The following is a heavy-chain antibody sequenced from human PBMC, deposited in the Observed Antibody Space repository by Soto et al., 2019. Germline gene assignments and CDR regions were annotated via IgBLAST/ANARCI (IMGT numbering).Heavy chain of an antibody. CDR2: ISGSGGST. V-gene: IGHV3-23*01. D-gene: IGHD3-10*01. CDR3: AKDLYGSGSYGMDV. Sequence: EVQLLESGGGLVQPGGSLRLSCAASEFTFSSYGMSWVRQAQGKGLEWVSGISGSGGSTYYADSVKGRFTISRDNSKNTLYLQMNSLRAEDTAVYYCAKDLYGSGSYGMDVWGQGTTVTVSS. CDR1: EFTFSSYG. J-gene: IGHJ6*02.